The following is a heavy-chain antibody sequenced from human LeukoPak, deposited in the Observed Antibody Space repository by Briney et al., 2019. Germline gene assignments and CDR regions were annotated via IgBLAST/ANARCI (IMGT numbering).Heavy chain of an antibody. V-gene: IGHV3-23*01. Sequence: PGGSLRLSCSASGFTFSSYARSWVRQAPGKGLELVSAISCSGGSTYYADSVNGRLTISRDNSKNTLYLQMNSLRAEDTAVYYCARDKDCSSTSCYLPIDYWGQGTLVTVSS. CDR3: ARDKDCSSTSCYLPIDY. D-gene: IGHD2-2*01. J-gene: IGHJ4*02. CDR2: ISCSGGST. CDR1: GFTFSSYA.